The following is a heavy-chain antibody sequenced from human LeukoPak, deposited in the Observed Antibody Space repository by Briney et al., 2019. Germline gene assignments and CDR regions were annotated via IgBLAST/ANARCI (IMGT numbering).Heavy chain of an antibody. CDR1: GYTFTSYG. D-gene: IGHD6-13*01. CDR3: ARDFRAAAAGPYDAFDI. V-gene: IGHV1-18*01. Sequence: ASVKVSCKASGYTFTSYGISWVRQAPGQGLEWMGWISAYNGNTNYAQKLQGRVTMTTDTSTSTAYMELRSLRSDDTAVYYCARDFRAAAAGPYDAFDIWGQGTMVTVSS. CDR2: ISAYNGNT. J-gene: IGHJ3*02.